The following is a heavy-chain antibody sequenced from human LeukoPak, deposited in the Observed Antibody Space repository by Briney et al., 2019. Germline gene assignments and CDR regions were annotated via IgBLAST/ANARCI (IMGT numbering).Heavy chain of an antibody. CDR1: GFTFSSYW. J-gene: IGHJ4*02. D-gene: IGHD4-17*01. CDR2: IKHDEIEK. Sequence: GSLRLSCAASGFTFSSYWMSWVRQAPGKGLEWVANIKHDEIEKYYVDSVKGRFTISRDNAKNSLFLQMNSLRVEDTAIYYCTRVPYGDYWSSDYWGQGTLVTVSS. V-gene: IGHV3-7*01. CDR3: TRVPYGDYWSSDY.